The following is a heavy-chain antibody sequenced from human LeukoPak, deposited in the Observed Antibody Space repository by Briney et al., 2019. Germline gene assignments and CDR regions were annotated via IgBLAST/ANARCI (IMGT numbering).Heavy chain of an antibody. D-gene: IGHD4-23*01. CDR1: GFTFDDYG. J-gene: IGHJ4*02. CDR2: ISWNSGSI. CDR3: AKDHYGGNFYYFDY. V-gene: IGHV3-9*01. Sequence: PGGSLRLSCAASGFTFDDYGMSWVRQAPGKGLEWVSGISWNSGSIGYADSVKGRFTISRDNAKNSLYLQMNSLRAEDTALYYCAKDHYGGNFYYFDYWGQGTLVTVSS.